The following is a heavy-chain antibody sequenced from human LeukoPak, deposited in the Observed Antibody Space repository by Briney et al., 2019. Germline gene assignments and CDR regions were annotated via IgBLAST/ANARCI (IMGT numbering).Heavy chain of an antibody. CDR2: VHYSGST. CDR1: GGSISSYY. Sequence: SETLSLTCTVSGGSISSYYWSWIRRPPGKGLEWSGYVHYSGSTDYNPSLKSRVTISVDTSKNQFSLKVSSVTAADTAVYYCARHAPMTTYDYWGQGTLVTVSS. CDR3: ARHAPMTTYDY. V-gene: IGHV4-59*08. J-gene: IGHJ4*02. D-gene: IGHD4-17*01.